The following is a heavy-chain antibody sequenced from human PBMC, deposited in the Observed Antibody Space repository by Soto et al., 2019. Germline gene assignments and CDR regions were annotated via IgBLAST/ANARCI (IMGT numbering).Heavy chain of an antibody. CDR1: GFTFSSYS. V-gene: IGHV3-21*01. CDR3: ASGYSYAQEGYYYGMDV. CDR2: ISSSSSYI. D-gene: IGHD5-18*01. Sequence: GGSLRLSCAASGFTFSSYSMNWVRQAPGKGLEWVSSISSSSSYIYYADSVKGRFTISRDNAKNSLYLQMNSLRAEDTAVYYCASGYSYAQEGYYYGMDVWGQGTTVTVSS. J-gene: IGHJ6*02.